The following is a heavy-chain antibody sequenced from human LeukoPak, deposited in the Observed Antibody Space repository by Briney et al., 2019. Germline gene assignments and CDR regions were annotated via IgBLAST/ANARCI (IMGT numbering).Heavy chain of an antibody. Sequence: PSETLSLTCTVSGGSISSSSYYWGWIRQPPGKGLEWIGSIYYSGSTYYNPSLKSRVTISVDTSKNQFSLKLSSVTAADTAVYYCARLSREHTAIDYWGQGTLVTVSS. V-gene: IGHV4-39*01. CDR1: GGSISSSSYY. CDR2: IYYSGST. J-gene: IGHJ4*02. D-gene: IGHD5-18*01. CDR3: ARLSREHTAIDY.